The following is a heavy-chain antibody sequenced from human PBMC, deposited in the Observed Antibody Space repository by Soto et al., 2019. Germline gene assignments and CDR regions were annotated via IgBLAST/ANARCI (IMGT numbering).Heavy chain of an antibody. Sequence: QLQLQESGPGLVKPSETLSLTCSVSGGSISIRHYYWGWIRQSPGKGLEWIGSILYSGETYYNPSLKGGVSVSVDTSKNQITLNLNSVTAADTAVYYCPRSTAHSHYFDYGGHGTLVSVS. CDR2: ILYSGET. D-gene: IGHD2-15*01. J-gene: IGHJ4*01. V-gene: IGHV4-39*01. CDR3: PRSTAHSHYFDY. CDR1: GGSISIRHYY.